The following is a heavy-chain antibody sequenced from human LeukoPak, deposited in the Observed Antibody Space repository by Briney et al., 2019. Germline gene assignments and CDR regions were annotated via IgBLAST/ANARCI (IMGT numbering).Heavy chain of an antibody. CDR3: ARDLTGDLYTFFDY. CDR1: GYTFTGYH. D-gene: IGHD3-16*02. J-gene: IGHJ4*02. V-gene: IGHV1-2*02. Sequence: ALVKVSCKTTGYTFTGYHLHWVRQAPGQGLEWMAWIQSDSGDTNYAQKFQGRVTVTRDKFTRTSYIEVDRLSSDDTAVYYCARDLTGDLYTFFDYWGQGTLVTVSS. CDR2: IQSDSGDT.